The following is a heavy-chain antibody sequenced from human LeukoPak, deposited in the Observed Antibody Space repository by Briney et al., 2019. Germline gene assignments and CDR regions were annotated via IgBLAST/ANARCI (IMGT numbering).Heavy chain of an antibody. V-gene: IGHV4-39*01. CDR1: GGSISSSSYY. D-gene: IGHD1-26*01. CDR3: ARLRSGSYYYYYYYGMDV. CDR2: IYYSGST. Sequence: PSEILSLTCTVSGGSISSSSYYWGWIRQPPGKGLEWIGSIYYSGSTYYNPSLKSRVTISVDTSKNQFSLKLSSVTAADTAVYYCARLRSGSYYYYYYYGMDVWGQGTTVTVSS. J-gene: IGHJ6*02.